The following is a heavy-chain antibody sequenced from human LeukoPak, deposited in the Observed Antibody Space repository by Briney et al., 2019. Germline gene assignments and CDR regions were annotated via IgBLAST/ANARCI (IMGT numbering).Heavy chain of an antibody. V-gene: IGHV3-23*01. CDR2: ISGSGDST. CDR3: ATYRRGYHDSSESYYFDY. J-gene: IGHJ4*02. D-gene: IGHD3-22*01. CDR1: GFTFSRFA. Sequence: GGSLRLSCAASGFTFSRFAMSWVRQAPGKGLEWVSGISGSGDSTYYADSVKGRFTISRDNSKNTLFLQMNGLRAEDTAVYYCATYRRGYHDSSESYYFDYWGQGTLVTVSS.